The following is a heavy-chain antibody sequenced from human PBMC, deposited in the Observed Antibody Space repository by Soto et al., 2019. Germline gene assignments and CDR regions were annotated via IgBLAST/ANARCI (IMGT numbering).Heavy chain of an antibody. CDR3: ARDGREATGIDV. D-gene: IGHD1-26*01. Sequence: QVPLEESGPGLVKPSETLSLTCTVSGGSISRHYWSWVPQAPGKGLEWIGCIYYRGNTFYNPSLKSRGTISVDTSNMRFSLKLDSVTPADTAVYYCARDGREATGIDVWGQGTAVTVSS. J-gene: IGHJ6*02. V-gene: IGHV4-59*11. CDR2: IYYRGNT. CDR1: GGSISRHY.